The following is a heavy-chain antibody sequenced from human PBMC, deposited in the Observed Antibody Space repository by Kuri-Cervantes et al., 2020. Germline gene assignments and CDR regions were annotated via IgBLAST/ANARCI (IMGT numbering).Heavy chain of an antibody. J-gene: IGHJ4*02. CDR1: GFTSNNSG. Sequence: GESLKISCAASGFTSNNSGIHWVRQTSGKGLEWVGRIRSKANNYATAYAASVKGRFTISRDDSKNTAYLQMNSLRAEDTAVYYCAKTSGSSPLLSELWLPSVFDYWGQGTLVTVSS. V-gene: IGHV3-73*01. CDR2: IRSKANNYAT. D-gene: IGHD5-18*01. CDR3: AKTSGSSPLLSELWLPSVFDY.